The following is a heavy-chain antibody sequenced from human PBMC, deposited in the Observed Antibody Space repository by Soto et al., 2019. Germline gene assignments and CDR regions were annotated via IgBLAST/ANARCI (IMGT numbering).Heavy chain of an antibody. J-gene: IGHJ4*02. D-gene: IGHD4-17*01. V-gene: IGHV4-4*02. Sequence: QVQLQESGPGLVKPSGTLSLTCAVSGGSISSSNWWSWVRQPPGKGLEWIGEIYHSGSTNYNPSLKSRVXISVDKSKNXXXXXXSSVTAADTAVYYCARDQYGDYDFDYWGQGTLVTVSS. CDR3: ARDQYGDYDFDY. CDR2: IYHSGST. CDR1: GGSISSSNW.